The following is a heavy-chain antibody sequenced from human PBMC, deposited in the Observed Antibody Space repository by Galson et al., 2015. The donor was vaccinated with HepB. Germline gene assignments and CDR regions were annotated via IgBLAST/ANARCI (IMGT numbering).Heavy chain of an antibody. J-gene: IGHJ6*03. D-gene: IGHD5-24*01. Sequence: SLRLSCAASGFTFSSYVMSWVRQAPGKGLEWVSGIGGSGGSTNYSDSVKGRFTISRDNSKNTVYLQMSSLRAEDTAVYYCAKETDVYYYYYMDVWGKGTTVTVSS. CDR2: IGGSGGST. V-gene: IGHV3-23*01. CDR3: AKETDVYYYYYMDV. CDR1: GFTFSSYV.